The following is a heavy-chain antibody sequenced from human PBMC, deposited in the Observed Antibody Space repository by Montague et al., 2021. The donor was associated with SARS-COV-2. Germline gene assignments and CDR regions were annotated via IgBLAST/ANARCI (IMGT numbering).Heavy chain of an antibody. CDR3: ARRYDFYRAEAFDV. Sequence: PALVKPTQTLTLTCVFSGFSLNTDGVGVAWIRRPPGKALEWLALIYWDGDQRCSPSLKTRVTITKDTSRNRVVLTMTNLDPVDTATYYCARRYDFYRAEAFDVWGQGTMVTVSS. CDR1: GFSLNTDGVG. J-gene: IGHJ3*01. V-gene: IGHV2-5*02. CDR2: IYWDGDQ. D-gene: IGHD3-3*01.